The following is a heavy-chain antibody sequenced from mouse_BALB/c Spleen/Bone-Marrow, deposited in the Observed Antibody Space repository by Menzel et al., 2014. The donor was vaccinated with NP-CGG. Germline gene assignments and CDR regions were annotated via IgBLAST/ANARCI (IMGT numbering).Heavy chain of an antibody. CDR1: GFTFSSYT. Sequence: VQLQQSGGGLVQPGGSLKLSCAASGFTFSSYTMSWVRQTPEKRLEWVAYISNGGGSTYYPDTVKGRFTISRDNAKNTLYLQMSSLKSEDTAMYYCVRDSSGYFDYWGQGTTLTVSS. CDR3: VRDSSGYFDY. V-gene: IGHV5-12-2*01. J-gene: IGHJ2*01. CDR2: ISNGGGST. D-gene: IGHD3-2*01.